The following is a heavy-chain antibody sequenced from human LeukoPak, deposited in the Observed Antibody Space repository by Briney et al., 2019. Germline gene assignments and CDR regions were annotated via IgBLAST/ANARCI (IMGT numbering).Heavy chain of an antibody. V-gene: IGHV3-74*01. Sequence: GGSLRLSCAASGFTFTTSWMHRFRQAPGKGLVWVSRIESDGTSATYADSVKGRFTISRGNAKNTLYLQMNSLRAEGTAVYYCARDQYSSTWYRGAFDVWGQGTMVSASS. CDR2: IESDGTSA. CDR3: ARDQYSSTWYRGAFDV. D-gene: IGHD6-13*01. CDR1: GFTFTTSW. J-gene: IGHJ3*01.